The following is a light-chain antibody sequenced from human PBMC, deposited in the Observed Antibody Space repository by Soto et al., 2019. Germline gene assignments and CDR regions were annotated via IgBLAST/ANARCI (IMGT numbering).Light chain of an antibody. J-gene: IGKJ4*01. CDR1: QSLLHSNGYNC. V-gene: IGKV2-28*01. CDR2: LGS. Sequence: DIVMTQSPLSLPVTPGEPASISCRSSQSLLHSNGYNCLDWYLQKPGQSPQLLIHLGSNRATGVRDRLSRSGSGTEITLKISRVEAEEVGVYYCMQARQASLTFGGGTKVEIK. CDR3: MQARQASLT.